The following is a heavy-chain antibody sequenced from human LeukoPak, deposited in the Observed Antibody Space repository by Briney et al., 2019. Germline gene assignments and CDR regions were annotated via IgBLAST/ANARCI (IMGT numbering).Heavy chain of an antibody. D-gene: IGHD6-13*01. CDR2: IYSGVST. J-gene: IGHJ4*02. CDR1: GFTVSSNY. Sequence: GGSLRLSCAGSGFTVSSNYMNWVRQTPGKVLEWVSVIYSGVSTDYADSVKGRFTISRDNAKNTLYLQMNSLRAEDTAIYYCARVAYSSNWYIDYWGQGTLVAVSS. V-gene: IGHV3-66*01. CDR3: ARVAYSSNWYIDY.